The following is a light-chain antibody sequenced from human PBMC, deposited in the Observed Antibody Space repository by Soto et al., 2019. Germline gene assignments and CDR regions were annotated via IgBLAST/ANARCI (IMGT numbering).Light chain of an antibody. CDR2: GTS. Sequence: EIVLTQSPGTLSLSPGERATLSCRASQSVPRSYLAWYQQKPGQAPRLLIYGTSSRATGIPDRFSGSGSGTDFTLTISRLEPEDFGVFYLQELGSSITFGQGARLEIK. J-gene: IGKJ5*01. CDR3: QELGSSIT. V-gene: IGKV3-20*01. CDR1: QSVPRSY.